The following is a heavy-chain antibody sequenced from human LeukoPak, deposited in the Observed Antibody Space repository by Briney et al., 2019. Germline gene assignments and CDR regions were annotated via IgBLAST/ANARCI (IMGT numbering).Heavy chain of an antibody. CDR1: GGSISSYY. V-gene: IGHV4-39*07. CDR3: ARDYSPRMGTVTTGDWFDP. CDR2: IYYSGST. J-gene: IGHJ5*02. D-gene: IGHD4-17*01. Sequence: SETLSLTCTVSGGSISSYYWGWIRQPPGKGLEWIGSIYYSGSTYYNPSLKSRVTISVDTSKNQFSLKLSSVTAADTAVYYCARDYSPRMGTVTTGDWFDPWGQGTLITVSS.